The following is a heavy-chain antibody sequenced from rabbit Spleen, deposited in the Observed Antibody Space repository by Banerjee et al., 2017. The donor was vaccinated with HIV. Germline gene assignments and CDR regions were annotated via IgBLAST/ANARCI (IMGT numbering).Heavy chain of an antibody. D-gene: IGHD4-2*01. CDR3: ARDAAGREDFNL. CDR1: GFDFSNYG. CDR2: IEPIFGNT. V-gene: IGHV1S47*01. Sequence: QEQLVESGGGLVQPGGSLKLSCKASGFDFSNYGVSWVRQAPGKGLEWIGYIEPIFGNTYYANWVNGRFTISSHNAQNTLYLQLSSLTAADTATYFCARDAAGREDFNLWGQGTLVTVS. J-gene: IGHJ4*01.